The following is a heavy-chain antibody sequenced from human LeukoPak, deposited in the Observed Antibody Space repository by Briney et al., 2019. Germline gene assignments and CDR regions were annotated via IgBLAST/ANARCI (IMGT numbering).Heavy chain of an antibody. D-gene: IGHD6-19*01. CDR1: GYTFTSYD. CDR3: ARDNSGFQWLVVGPLDY. CDR2: INPSGGST. Sequence: ASVKVSCKASGYTFTSYDINWVRQATGQGLEWMGIINPSGGSTSYAQKFQGRVTMTRDTSTSTVYMELSSLRSEDTAVYYCARDNSGFQWLVVGPLDYWGQGTLVTVSS. J-gene: IGHJ4*02. V-gene: IGHV1-46*01.